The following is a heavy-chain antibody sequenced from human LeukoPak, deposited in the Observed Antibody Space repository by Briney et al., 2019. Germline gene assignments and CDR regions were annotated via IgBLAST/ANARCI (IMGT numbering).Heavy chain of an antibody. CDR1: GFTFSSYW. J-gene: IGHJ4*02. Sequence: GSLRLSCAASGFTFSSYWMSWVRQAPGKGLEWVVSIKQDGGEKYYVDSVKGRFTISRDNSKNTLYLQMNSLRAEDTAVYYCARAPGYGAAYYFDYWGQGTLVTVSS. CDR2: IKQDGGEK. D-gene: IGHD1-1*01. CDR3: ARAPGYGAAYYFDY. V-gene: IGHV3-7*01.